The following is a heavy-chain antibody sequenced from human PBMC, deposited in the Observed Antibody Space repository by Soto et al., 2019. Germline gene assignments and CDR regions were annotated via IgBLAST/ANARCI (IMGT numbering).Heavy chain of an antibody. Sequence: QVQLVQSGTEVKMPGASVKVSCKASGYTFTSDGFSWVRQAPGQGLEWMGWISAYNGVTNYAQNFQDRLSMTTHTSTSTVYMELRSLRSDDTAVYYCARTSSSAFYFYGLDVWGHGTSVTVSS. CDR3: ARTSSSAFYFYGLDV. D-gene: IGHD6-19*01. CDR1: GYTFTSDG. V-gene: IGHV1-18*01. CDR2: ISAYNGVT. J-gene: IGHJ6*02.